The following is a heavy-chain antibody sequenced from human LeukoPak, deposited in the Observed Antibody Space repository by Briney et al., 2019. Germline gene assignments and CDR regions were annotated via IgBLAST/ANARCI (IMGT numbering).Heavy chain of an antibody. CDR1: GFTFSNYA. V-gene: IGHV3-23*01. J-gene: IGHJ4*01. D-gene: IGHD4/OR15-4a*01. CDR2: INGRGDGT. Sequence: PGGSLRLSCTTSGFTFSNYAMSWVRQAPGKGLEWVSGINGRGDGTVYADAVKGRFTISRDNFKSTLYLQMNSLRVEDTAGYYCAKDQGSGHGAYTWGTFDFWGLETLVTVSS. CDR3: AKDQGSGHGAYTWGTFDF.